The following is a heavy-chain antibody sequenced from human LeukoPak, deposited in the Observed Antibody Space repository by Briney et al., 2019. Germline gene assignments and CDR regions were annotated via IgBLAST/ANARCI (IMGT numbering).Heavy chain of an antibody. CDR1: GFSVTNNY. Sequence: GGSLRLSCAVSGFSVTNNYMSWVRQAPGKGLEWVSVFYVGGAAYYADSVKGRFTISRDNSENTLYLQMESLRAEDTAVYYCARGDGYNFFDYWGQGTLVTVSS. V-gene: IGHV3-53*01. J-gene: IGHJ4*02. CDR2: FYVGGAA. D-gene: IGHD5-24*01. CDR3: ARGDGYNFFDY.